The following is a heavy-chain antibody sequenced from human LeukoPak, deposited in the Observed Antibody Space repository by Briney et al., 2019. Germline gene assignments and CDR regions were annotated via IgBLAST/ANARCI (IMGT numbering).Heavy chain of an antibody. V-gene: IGHV4-34*01. CDR2: INHSGST. CDR3: AREPRQLRRRQGFDP. Sequence: SETLSLTCAVYGGSFSGYYWSWIRQPPGKGLEWIGEINHSGSTNCNPSLKSRVTISVDTSKNQFSLKLSSVTAADTAVYYCAREPRQLRRRQGFDPWGQGTLVTVSS. CDR1: GGSFSGYY. J-gene: IGHJ5*02. D-gene: IGHD1-7*01.